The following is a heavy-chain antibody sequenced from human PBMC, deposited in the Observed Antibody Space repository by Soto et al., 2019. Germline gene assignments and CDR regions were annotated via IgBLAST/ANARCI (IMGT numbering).Heavy chain of an antibody. CDR1: GFTFSNYW. CDR2: MNSDGSNT. CDR3: ATSKGCVSNGPTTY. J-gene: IGHJ4*02. Sequence: EVQLVESGGALVQPGGSLRLSCAASGFTFSNYWMHWVRQAPGKGLVWISRMNSDGSNTVYADAVKGRFTISRDNAKNTLYLQMNSLRVEDTAVFYCATSKGCVSNGPTTYGGQGTLVTVSS. D-gene: IGHD5-12*01. V-gene: IGHV3-74*01.